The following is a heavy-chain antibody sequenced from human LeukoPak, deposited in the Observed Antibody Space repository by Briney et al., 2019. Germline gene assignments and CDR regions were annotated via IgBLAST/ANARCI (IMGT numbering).Heavy chain of an antibody. D-gene: IGHD3-3*01. CDR2: IIPIFGTT. CDR3: ARGVVSDNWFDP. CDR1: GGTFSSYA. J-gene: IGHJ5*02. Sequence: GASVKVSCNASGGTFSSYALSWVRQAPGQGLEWMGGIIPIFGTTNYAQKFQGRVTITTDESTSTAYMELSSLTSEDTAVYYCARGVVSDNWFDPWGQGTLVTVSS. V-gene: IGHV1-69*05.